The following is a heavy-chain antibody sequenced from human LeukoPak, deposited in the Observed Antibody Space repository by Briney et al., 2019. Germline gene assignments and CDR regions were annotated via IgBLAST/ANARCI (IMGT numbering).Heavy chain of an antibody. D-gene: IGHD6-13*01. CDR1: GGSISSGYSY. CDR3: ARGHCRTNNCPHDSSWPFDP. Sequence: SETLSLTCTVSGGSISSGYSYWTWVRQPAGKGLEWMGHIYTSGKIDYNPSLESRVTISVDTSKNQFSLRLNSVTAADTAVYYCARGHCRTNNCPHDSSWPFDPWGQGTLVTVSS. J-gene: IGHJ5*02. CDR2: IYTSGKI. V-gene: IGHV4-61*09.